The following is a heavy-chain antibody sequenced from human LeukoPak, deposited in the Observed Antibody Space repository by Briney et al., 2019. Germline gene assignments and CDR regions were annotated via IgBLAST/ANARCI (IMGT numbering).Heavy chain of an antibody. CDR2: ISAYNGNT. CDR1: GYTFTSYA. D-gene: IGHD3-22*01. Sequence: ASVKVSCKASGYTFTSYAISWVRQAPGQGLEWMGWISAYNGNTNYAQKLQGRVTMTTDTSTSTAYMELRSLRSDDTAVYYSARDMYYYDSSGYPPDYWGQGTLVTVSS. V-gene: IGHV1-18*01. CDR3: ARDMYYYDSSGYPPDY. J-gene: IGHJ4*02.